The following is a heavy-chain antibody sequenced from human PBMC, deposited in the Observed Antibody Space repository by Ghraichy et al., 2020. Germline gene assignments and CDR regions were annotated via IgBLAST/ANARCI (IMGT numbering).Heavy chain of an antibody. D-gene: IGHD1-1*01. V-gene: IGHV4-59*01. J-gene: IGHJ6*02. CDR1: GGSISSYY. CDR3: ARAGAYYGVDV. CDR2: IYYSGST. Sequence: GSLSLTCTVSGGSISSYYWSWIRQPPGKGLEWIGYIYYSGSTNYNPSLKSRVTISVDTSKNQFSLNLSSVTAADTAVYFCARAGAYYGVDVWGQGTTVTVSS.